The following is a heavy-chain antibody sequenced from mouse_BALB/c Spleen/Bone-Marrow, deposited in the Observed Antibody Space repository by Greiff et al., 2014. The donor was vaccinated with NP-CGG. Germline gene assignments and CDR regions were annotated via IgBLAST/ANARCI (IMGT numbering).Heavy chain of an antibody. D-gene: IGHD1-1*01. Sequence: EVQRVESGPELVKPGASVKMSCKASGYTFTTYVMHWVKQKPGQGLEWIGYINPYNDGAKYNEKFKGMATLTSDKSSSTAYMEISSLTSDASAVYYCGKDYYGSTTFAYWGQGTLVTVSA. CDR1: GYTFTTYV. J-gene: IGHJ3*01. CDR2: INPYNDGA. CDR3: GKDYYGSTTFAY. V-gene: IGHV1-14*01.